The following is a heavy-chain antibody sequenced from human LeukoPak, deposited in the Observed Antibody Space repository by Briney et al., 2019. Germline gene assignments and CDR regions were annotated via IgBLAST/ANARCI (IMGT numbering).Heavy chain of an antibody. J-gene: IGHJ5*02. V-gene: IGHV3-21*01. CDR1: GFTFSSFD. CDR2: ISTSSRYI. Sequence: PGGSLRLSCAASGFTFSSFDMNWVRQAPGKGLEWVSSISTSSRYIYYRDSVKGRFTIPRDDAKNSLYLQMNSLRVEGTAVYYCARADCSGSTCYLRRSWFDPWGQGTLVTVSS. D-gene: IGHD2-2*01. CDR3: ARADCSGSTCYLRRSWFDP.